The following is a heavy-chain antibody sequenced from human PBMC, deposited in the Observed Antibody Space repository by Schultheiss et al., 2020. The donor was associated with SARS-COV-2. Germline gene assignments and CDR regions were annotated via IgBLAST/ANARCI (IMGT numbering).Heavy chain of an antibody. CDR1: GFSFSSYS. D-gene: IGHD3-16*01. J-gene: IGHJ4*02. V-gene: IGHV3-23*01. CDR2: ISGSTT. Sequence: GESLKISCAASGFSFSSYSMNWVRQAPGEGLEWVSSISGSTTYYADSVKGRFTISRDNSKNTLYLQMNSLRAEDTAVYYCATWAGPTDYWGQGTLVTVSS. CDR3: ATWAGPTDY.